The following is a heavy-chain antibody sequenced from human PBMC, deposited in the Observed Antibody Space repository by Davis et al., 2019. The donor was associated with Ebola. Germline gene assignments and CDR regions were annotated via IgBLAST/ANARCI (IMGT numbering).Heavy chain of an antibody. V-gene: IGHV1-46*03. Sequence: ASVKVSCKASGYTFTSYYIHWVRQAPGQGLEWMGIINPSGGSTRYAQKFQGRVTMTRDTSTSTVYMELTSLRSEDTAVYFCARDLGYSSGFNYYYYAMEVWGQGTTVTVSS. D-gene: IGHD6-19*01. J-gene: IGHJ6*02. CDR3: ARDLGYSSGFNYYYYAMEV. CDR1: GYTFTSYY. CDR2: INPSGGST.